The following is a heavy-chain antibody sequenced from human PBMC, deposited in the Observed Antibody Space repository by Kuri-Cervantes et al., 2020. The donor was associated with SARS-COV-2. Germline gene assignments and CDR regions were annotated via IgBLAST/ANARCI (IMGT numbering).Heavy chain of an antibody. J-gene: IGHJ3*02. D-gene: IGHD3-3*01. CDR2: ISGSGGST. CDR1: GFTFSSYA. V-gene: IGHV3-23*01. Sequence: LSLTCAASGFTFSSYAMSWVRQAPGKGLEWVSAISGSGGSTYYADSVKGRFTISRDNSKNTLYLQMNSLRAEDTAVYYCAKDASTYYDFWSGYYESPGAFDIWGQGTMVTVSS. CDR3: AKDASTYYDFWSGYYESPGAFDI.